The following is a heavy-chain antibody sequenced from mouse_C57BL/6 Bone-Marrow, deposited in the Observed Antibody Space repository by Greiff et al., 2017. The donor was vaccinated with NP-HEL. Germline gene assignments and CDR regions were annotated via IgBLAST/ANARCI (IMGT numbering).Heavy chain of an antibody. Sequence: DVQLVESGEGLVKPGGSLKLSCAASGFTFSSYAMSWVRQTPEKRLEWVAYISSGGDYIYYADTVKGRFTISRDNARNTLYLQMSSLKSEDTAMYYCTRPGVGGYFDYWGQGTTLTVSS. CDR1: GFTFSSYA. CDR3: TRPGVGGYFDY. CDR2: ISSGGDYI. D-gene: IGHD1-1*02. V-gene: IGHV5-9-1*02. J-gene: IGHJ2*01.